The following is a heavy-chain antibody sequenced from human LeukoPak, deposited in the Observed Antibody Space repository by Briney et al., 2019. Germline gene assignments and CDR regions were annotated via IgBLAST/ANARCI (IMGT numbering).Heavy chain of an antibody. V-gene: IGHV3-23*01. CDR3: ATYDGAY. Sequence: GGSLRLSCAASGFSFSTYAMSWVRQAPGKGLEWVSAISAGGSTPYYADSVKGRFTISRDNFNNTPYLQVSSLRAEDTATYYCATYDGAYWGQGTLVTVSS. D-gene: IGHD3-16*01. CDR2: ISAGGSTP. CDR1: GFSFSTYA. J-gene: IGHJ4*02.